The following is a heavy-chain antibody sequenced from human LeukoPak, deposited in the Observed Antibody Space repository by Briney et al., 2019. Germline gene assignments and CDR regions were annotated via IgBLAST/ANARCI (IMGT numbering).Heavy chain of an antibody. CDR3: AKCAQNGDPYDAFDM. Sequence: ASVKVSCKASGYTFTGYYMHWVRQAPGQGLEWMGWINPNSGGTNYAQKFQGRVTMTRDTSISTAYMELSRLRSDDTAVYYCAKCAQNGDPYDAFDMWGQGTMVTVSS. D-gene: IGHD2-8*01. J-gene: IGHJ3*02. CDR2: INPNSGGT. V-gene: IGHV1-2*02. CDR1: GYTFTGYY.